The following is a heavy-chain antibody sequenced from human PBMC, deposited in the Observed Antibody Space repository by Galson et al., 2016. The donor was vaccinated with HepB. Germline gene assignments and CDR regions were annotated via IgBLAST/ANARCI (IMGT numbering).Heavy chain of an antibody. CDR1: GFTFSIHG. J-gene: IGHJ5*01. V-gene: IGHV3-13*01. Sequence: SLRLSCAASGFTFSIHGMHWVRHTTGKGLEWVAGIGTGGETYYPGSVKGRFTISRQNAKNSVWLQLNNLRVGETAVYYCARGLWNVYPNWFDSWGQGTLVTVPS. CDR2: IGTGGET. CDR3: ARGLWNVYPNWFDS. D-gene: IGHD3-3*01.